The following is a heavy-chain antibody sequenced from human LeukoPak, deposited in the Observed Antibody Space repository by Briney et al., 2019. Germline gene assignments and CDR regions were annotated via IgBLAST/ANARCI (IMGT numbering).Heavy chain of an antibody. D-gene: IGHD3-10*01. CDR2: ISYDGSNK. CDR3: ARDGGYYGSGSYYGYFDY. J-gene: IGHJ4*02. Sequence: GRSLRPSCAASGFTFSSYAMHWVRQAPGKGLEWVAVISYDGSNKYYADSVKGRFTISRDNSKNTLYLQMNSLRAEDTAVYYCARDGGYYGSGSYYGYFDYWGQGTLVTVSS. V-gene: IGHV3-30-3*01. CDR1: GFTFSSYA.